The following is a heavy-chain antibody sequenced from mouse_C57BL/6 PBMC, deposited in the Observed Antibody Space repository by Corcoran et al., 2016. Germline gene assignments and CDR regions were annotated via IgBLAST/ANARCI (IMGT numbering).Heavy chain of an antibody. CDR1: GYTFTDYC. V-gene: IGHV1-76*01. CDR3: ASALGPFDALDY. Sequence: QVQLKQSGAELVRPGASVKLSCKATGYTFTDYCINWVKQRPGQGLEWIGRILPGSGNTYYNEKFKGKATLTAEKSSNTAYMQLSSLTTEDSAVYFCASALGPFDALDYWGQGTSVTVSS. CDR2: ILPGSGNT. J-gene: IGHJ4*01. D-gene: IGHD4-1*01.